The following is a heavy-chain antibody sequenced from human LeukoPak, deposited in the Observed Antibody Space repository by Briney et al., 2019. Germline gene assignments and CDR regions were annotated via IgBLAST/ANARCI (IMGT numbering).Heavy chain of an antibody. CDR1: GFTFSSYW. CDR3: ARRVIVSRSGLKV. D-gene: IGHD3-3*01. J-gene: IGHJ3*01. V-gene: IGHV3-7*01. Sequence: PGGSLSLSCAASGFTFSSYWMSWVRQAPGKGLEWVASINQPTSERYYVDSVKGRFTISRDNAKNSLYLQMSSLRAEDTAVYYCARRVIVSRSGLKVRGQGTMVTVSS. CDR2: INQPTSER.